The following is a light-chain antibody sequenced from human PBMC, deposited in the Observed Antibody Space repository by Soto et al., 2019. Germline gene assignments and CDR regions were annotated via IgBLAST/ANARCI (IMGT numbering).Light chain of an antibody. Sequence: IVMTQSTLSLPVTPGEPASISCRFSQTVIRYLAWYQQNRGQAPRLLIYDASYRATGIPDRFSGSGSGTDFTLTINRVEPEDFAVYYCQYYGSSHSNTFGQVTRLEIK. CDR2: DAS. CDR1: QTVIRY. CDR3: QYYGSSHSNT. V-gene: IGKV3-20*01. J-gene: IGKJ5*01.